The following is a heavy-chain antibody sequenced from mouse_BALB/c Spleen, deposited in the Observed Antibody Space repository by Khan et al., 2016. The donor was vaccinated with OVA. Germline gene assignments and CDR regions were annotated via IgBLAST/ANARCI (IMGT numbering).Heavy chain of an antibody. Sequence: QVQLKQSGPELKKPGETVQISCKASGFTFTNYGMNWVKQAPGKGLKWMGWINTYTGEPTFADDFKGRFAFSLTTSVSTAYLQINSLKNEDTATYFCARVGYNGTMDCWGQGTSVTVAS. CDR3: ARVGYNGTMDC. CDR2: INTYTGEP. D-gene: IGHD2-14*01. CDR1: GFTFTNYG. V-gene: IGHV9-3-1*01. J-gene: IGHJ4*01.